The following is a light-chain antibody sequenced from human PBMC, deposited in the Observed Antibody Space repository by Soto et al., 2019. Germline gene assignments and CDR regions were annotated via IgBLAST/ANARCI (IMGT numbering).Light chain of an antibody. V-gene: IGLV1-44*01. CDR3: CSYAGNYKYV. CDR1: SSNIGTNT. Sequence: QSVLTQPPSASGTPGQRVTISCSGSSSNIGTNTVSWYQHLPGTAPKLLIYSNDQRPSGVPDRFSGSKSGTSASLAISGLQSEDEADYYCCSYAGNYKYVFGSGTKLTVL. J-gene: IGLJ1*01. CDR2: SND.